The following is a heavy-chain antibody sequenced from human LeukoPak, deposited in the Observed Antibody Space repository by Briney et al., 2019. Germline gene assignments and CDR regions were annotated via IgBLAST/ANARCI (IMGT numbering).Heavy chain of an antibody. CDR2: ISAYNGNT. V-gene: IGHV1-18*01. J-gene: IGHJ6*03. Sequence: ASVKVSCKASGYTFTSYGISWVRQAPGQGLEWMGWISAYNGNTNYAQKLQGRVTMTTDTSTSTAYMELRSLRSDDTAVYYCARSAGRDIWISIYYYYYMDVWGKGTTVTVSS. D-gene: IGHD3-3*01. CDR3: ARSAGRDIWISIYYYYYMDV. CDR1: GYTFTSYG.